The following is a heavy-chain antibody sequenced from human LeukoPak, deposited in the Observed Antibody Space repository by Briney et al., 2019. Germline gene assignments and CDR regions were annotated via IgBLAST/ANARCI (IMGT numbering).Heavy chain of an antibody. CDR3: ARGYYYDSSGYYYDY. CDR2: IYYSGST. J-gene: IGHJ4*02. D-gene: IGHD3-22*01. Sequence: SETLSLTCTVSGGSISSYYWSWIRQPPGKGLEWIGYIYYSGSTNYNPSLKSRVTLSVDTSKNQFSLKLSSVTAADTAVYYCARGYYYDSSGYYYDYWGQGTLVTVSS. V-gene: IGHV4-59*08. CDR1: GGSISSYY.